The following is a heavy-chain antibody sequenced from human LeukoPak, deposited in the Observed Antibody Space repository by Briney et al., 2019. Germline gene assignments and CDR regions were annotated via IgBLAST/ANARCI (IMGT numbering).Heavy chain of an antibody. D-gene: IGHD5-18*01. Sequence: GGSLRLSCAASGFTFSSYGMSWVRQAPGKGLEWVSVISGSGDRTYYADSVKGRFTISRDSSKNTLYLQMNSLRAEDTAVYYCARVIQLWTYTDYWGQGTLVTVSS. CDR1: GFTFSSYG. CDR3: ARVIQLWTYTDY. V-gene: IGHV3-23*01. CDR2: ISGSGDRT. J-gene: IGHJ4*02.